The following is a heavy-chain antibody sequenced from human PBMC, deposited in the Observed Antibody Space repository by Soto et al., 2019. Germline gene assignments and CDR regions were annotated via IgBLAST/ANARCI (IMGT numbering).Heavy chain of an antibody. V-gene: IGHV3-23*01. J-gene: IGHJ4*02. CDR3: AKAHYDILTPIDY. CDR1: GFTFASYA. Sequence: EVELLESGGGLVQPGGSLRVSCAASGFTFASYAMGWVRQAPGRGLEWVSSITDSGGSTYYADSVKGRFAISRDNSNNTLYLQMKSLRAEDTAKYYCAKAHYDILTPIDYWGQGTLVTDSS. CDR2: ITDSGGST. D-gene: IGHD3-9*01.